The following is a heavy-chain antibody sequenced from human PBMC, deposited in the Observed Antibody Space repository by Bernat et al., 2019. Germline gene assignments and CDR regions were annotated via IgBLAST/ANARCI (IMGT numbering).Heavy chain of an antibody. CDR1: GFTFSSYA. D-gene: IGHD6-19*01. Sequence: QVQLVESGGGVVQPGRSLRLSCAASGFTFSSYAMHWVRQAPGKGLEWVAVISYDGSNKYYADSVKGRFTISRDNSKNTLYLQMNSLRAEDTAVYYCARGMMEAVAGPKFDYWGQGTLVTVSS. CDR3: ARGMMEAVAGPKFDY. V-gene: IGHV3-30-3*01. J-gene: IGHJ4*02. CDR2: ISYDGSNK.